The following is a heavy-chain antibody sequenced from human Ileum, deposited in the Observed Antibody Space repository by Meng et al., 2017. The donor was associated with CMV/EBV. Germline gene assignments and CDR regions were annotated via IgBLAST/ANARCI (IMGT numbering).Heavy chain of an antibody. V-gene: IGHV1-18*01. CDR1: YTCTSYG. CDR2: ISAYNGNT. CDR3: ARLVYCSSTSCYRYFQH. D-gene: IGHD2-2*02. J-gene: IGHJ1*01. Sequence: YTCTSYGISWVRAAPGQGLEWMGWISAYNGNTNYAQKLQGRVTMTTDTSTSTAYMELRSLRSDDTAVYYCARLVYCSSTSCYRYFQHWGQGTLVTVSS.